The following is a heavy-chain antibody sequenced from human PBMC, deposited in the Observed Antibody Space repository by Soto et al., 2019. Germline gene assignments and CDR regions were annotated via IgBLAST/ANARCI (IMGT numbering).Heavy chain of an antibody. D-gene: IGHD1-1*01. J-gene: IGHJ6*02. CDR3: ARDQGGTPPPYYYGMDV. CDR1: GGSVSSGSYY. V-gene: IGHV4-61*01. Sequence: SETLSLTCTVSGGSVSSGSYYWSWIRQPPGKGLEWIGYIYYSGSTNYNPSLKSRVTISVDTSKNQFSLKLSSVTAADTAVYYCARDQGGTPPPYYYGMDVWGQGXTVTVSS. CDR2: IYYSGST.